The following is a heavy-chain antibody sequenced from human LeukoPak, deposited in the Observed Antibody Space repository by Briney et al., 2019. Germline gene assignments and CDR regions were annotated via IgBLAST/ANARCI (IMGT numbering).Heavy chain of an antibody. CDR2: INTRGRT. CDR1: GGSISRYQ. CDR3: GSAYDHKIATFDL. J-gene: IGHJ4*02. D-gene: IGHD5-12*01. V-gene: IGHV4-4*09. Sequence: SETLSLTCTVSGGSISRYQWSWMRQPPGKGLEGMGYINTRGRTNYNPSLKSRVTFSVDTSRDQFSLKLSAVTAAATAVYYCGSAYDHKIATFDLWGQGTLVAVCS.